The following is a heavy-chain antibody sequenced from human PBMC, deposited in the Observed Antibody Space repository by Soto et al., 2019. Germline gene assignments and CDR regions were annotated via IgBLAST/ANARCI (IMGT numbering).Heavy chain of an antibody. CDR1: GGSISSYY. D-gene: IGHD5-12*01. CDR2: IYYSGST. J-gene: IGHJ4*02. Sequence: PSETLSLTCTVSGGSISSYYWSWIRQPPGKGLEWIGYIYYSGSTNYNPSLKSRVTISVDTSKNQFSLKLSSVTAADTAVYYCARRRGYSGKIDYWGQGTLVTVSS. CDR3: ARRRGYSGKIDY. V-gene: IGHV4-59*08.